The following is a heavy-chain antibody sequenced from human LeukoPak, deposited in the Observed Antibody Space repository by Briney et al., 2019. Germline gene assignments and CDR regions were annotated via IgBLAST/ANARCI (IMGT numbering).Heavy chain of an antibody. CDR3: AREVYYYDSSGYYPIFDY. CDR1: GGSISSYY. CDR2: IYYSGST. V-gene: IGHV4-59*01. D-gene: IGHD3-22*01. Sequence: SETLSLTCTVSGGSISSYYWSWIRQPPGKGLEWIGYIYYSGSTNYNPSLKSRVTISVDTSKNQFSLKLSSVTAADTAVYYCAREVYYYDSSGYYPIFDYWGQGTLVTVSS. J-gene: IGHJ4*02.